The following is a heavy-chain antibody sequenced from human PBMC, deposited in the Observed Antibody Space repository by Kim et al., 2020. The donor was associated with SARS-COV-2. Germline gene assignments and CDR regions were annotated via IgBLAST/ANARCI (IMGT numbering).Heavy chain of an antibody. CDR2: INPTGTYK. Sequence: GGSLRLSCAASGFTFSSYSMNWVRQAPGKGLEWVSSINPTGTYKYYGASVKGRFTISRDNAKNSLYLQMNSLRAEDTAVYHCAKEDYDGNGWFDTWGQGTLVTVSS. D-gene: IGHD4-17*01. CDR1: GFTFSSYS. CDR3: AKEDYDGNGWFDT. V-gene: IGHV3-21*01. J-gene: IGHJ5*02.